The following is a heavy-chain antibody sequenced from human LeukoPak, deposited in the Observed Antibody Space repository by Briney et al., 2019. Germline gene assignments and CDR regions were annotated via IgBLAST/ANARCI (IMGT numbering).Heavy chain of an antibody. CDR1: GYTFTGYY. D-gene: IGHD2-2*01. Sequence: ASVKVSCKASGYTFTGYYMHWVRQAPGQGLEWMGWINPNSGGTNYAQKFQGRVTMTRDTSISTAYMELSRLRSDDTAVYYCARNPRYCSSTSCLDYWGQGTLVTVSS. J-gene: IGHJ4*02. CDR2: INPNSGGT. CDR3: ARNPRYCSSTSCLDY. V-gene: IGHV1-2*02.